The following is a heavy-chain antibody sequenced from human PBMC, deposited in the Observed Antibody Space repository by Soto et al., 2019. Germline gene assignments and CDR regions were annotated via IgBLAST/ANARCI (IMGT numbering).Heavy chain of an antibody. D-gene: IGHD5-12*01. CDR2: ISSSSSYI. Sequence: GGSLRLSCAASGFTFSSYSMNWVRQAPGKGLEWVSSISSSSSYIYYADSVKGRFTISRDKANNSLYLQMNSLRAEDTPVYYCARARPSYSGYDSVPSIGDYWGQGTLVTVSS. CDR3: ARARPSYSGYDSVPSIGDY. J-gene: IGHJ4*02. CDR1: GFTFSSYS. V-gene: IGHV3-21*01.